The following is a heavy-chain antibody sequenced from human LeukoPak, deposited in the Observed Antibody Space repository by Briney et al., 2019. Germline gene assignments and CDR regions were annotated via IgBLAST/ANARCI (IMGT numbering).Heavy chain of an antibody. Sequence: SETLSLTCTVSGGSISSYYWSWIRQPPGRGLEWIGYIYYSGSTNYNPSLKSRVTISVDTSKNQFSLKLSSVTAADTAVYYCAREVGTTVTTRAFDIWGQGTMVTVSS. CDR3: AREVGTTVTTRAFDI. CDR1: GGSISSYY. J-gene: IGHJ3*02. D-gene: IGHD4-17*01. V-gene: IGHV4-59*01. CDR2: IYYSGST.